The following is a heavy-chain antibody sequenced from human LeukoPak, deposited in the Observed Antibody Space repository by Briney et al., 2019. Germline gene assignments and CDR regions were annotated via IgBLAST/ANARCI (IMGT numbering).Heavy chain of an antibody. CDR3: AREGGPYRPLDY. J-gene: IGHJ4*02. CDR2: VNLQGST. CDR1: GFSFSDYY. V-gene: IGHV4-34*01. Sequence: GSLRLSCAVSGFSFSDYYMSWIRQPPGKGLEWIGEVNLQGSTNYNPSLMGRVAIAVDTSENHISLQLTSVTAADTAVYYCAREGGPYRPLDYSGQGTLVTVSS.